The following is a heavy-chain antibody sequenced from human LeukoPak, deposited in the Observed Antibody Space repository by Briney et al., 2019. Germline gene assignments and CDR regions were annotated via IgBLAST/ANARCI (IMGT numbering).Heavy chain of an antibody. CDR2: IYTSGST. J-gene: IGHJ3*02. CDR1: GGSISSYY. CDR3: ARDHVPSPRANWGSKGAFDI. V-gene: IGHV4-4*07. Sequence: SETLSLTCTVSGGSISSYYWSWNRQPAGKGLEWIGRIYTSGSTNYNPSLKSRVTMSVDTSKNQFSLKLSSVTAADTAVYYCARDHVPSPRANWGSKGAFDIWGQGTMVTVSS. D-gene: IGHD7-27*01.